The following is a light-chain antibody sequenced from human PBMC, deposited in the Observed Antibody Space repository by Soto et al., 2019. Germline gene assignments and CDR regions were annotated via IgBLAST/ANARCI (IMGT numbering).Light chain of an antibody. Sequence: AIQMTQSPPSLSASVGDRVIITCRASQDIRVDVGWLQQRPGHAPNLLIYAASTLHAGVTPTFTGSGSVTDFTLTINDLQPEDVATYFCLQDYDFPYPFGQGTKLEI. CDR1: QDIRVD. J-gene: IGKJ2*01. CDR2: AAS. CDR3: LQDYDFPYP. V-gene: IGKV1-6*01.